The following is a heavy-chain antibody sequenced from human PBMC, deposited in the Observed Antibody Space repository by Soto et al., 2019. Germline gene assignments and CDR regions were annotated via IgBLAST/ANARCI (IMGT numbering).Heavy chain of an antibody. CDR2: VNWNGART. Sequence: EVQLVEAGGTVVRPGGSLRLSCAASGFIFNDFGMSWVRRAPGKGLEWVAAVNWNGARTGYADSVKGRFTISRDNAKNSLYLQMNSLRADDAAVYHCARDLGGFLASENYYTNGILSWGQGALVTVSS. J-gene: IGHJ1*01. CDR1: GFIFNDFG. V-gene: IGHV3-20*01. CDR3: ARDLGGFLASENYYTNGILS. D-gene: IGHD2-8*01.